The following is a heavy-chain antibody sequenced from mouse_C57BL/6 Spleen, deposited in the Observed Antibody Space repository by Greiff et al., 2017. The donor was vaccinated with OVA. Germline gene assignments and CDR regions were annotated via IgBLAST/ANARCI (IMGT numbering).Heavy chain of an antibody. CDR3: ARPTMITTFDY. CDR1: GYAFTNYL. D-gene: IGHD2-4*01. CDR2: INPGSGST. J-gene: IGHJ2*01. V-gene: IGHV1-54*02. Sequence: QVQLQQSGAELVRPGTSVKVSCKASGYAFTNYLIEWVKQRPGQGLEWIGVINPGSGSTNYNEKFKGKATFTADTSSNTAYMQLSSLTTEDSAIYYCARPTMITTFDYWGQGTTLTVSS.